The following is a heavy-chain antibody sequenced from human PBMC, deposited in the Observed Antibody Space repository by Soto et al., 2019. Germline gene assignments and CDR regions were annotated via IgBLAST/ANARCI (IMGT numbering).Heavy chain of an antibody. CDR1: GYTFTSYG. J-gene: IGHJ4*02. V-gene: IGHV1-18*01. CDR3: AREGYYDSSGYRSDFDY. CDR2: ISAYNGNT. D-gene: IGHD3-22*01. Sequence: QVQLVQSGAEVKKPGASVKVSCKASGYTFTSYGISWVRQAPGQGLEWMGWISAYNGNTNYAQKLQGRVTMTTGTSTSTAYMERRSLRSDDTAVYYCAREGYYDSSGYRSDFDYWGQGTLVTVSS.